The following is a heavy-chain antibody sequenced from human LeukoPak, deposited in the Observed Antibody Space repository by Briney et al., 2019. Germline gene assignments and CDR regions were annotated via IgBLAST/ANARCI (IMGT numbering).Heavy chain of an antibody. CDR2: ISDDGSNK. CDR1: GFTFSSYA. CDR3: ARVDDLDAFDI. D-gene: IGHD2-2*03. J-gene: IGHJ3*02. V-gene: IGHV3-30*04. Sequence: GRSLRLSCAASGFTFSSYAMHWVRQAPGKGLEWVAVISDDGSNKYYADSVKGRFTISRDNSKNTLYPQMNSLRPEDTAVYYCARVDDLDAFDIWGQGTMVTVSS.